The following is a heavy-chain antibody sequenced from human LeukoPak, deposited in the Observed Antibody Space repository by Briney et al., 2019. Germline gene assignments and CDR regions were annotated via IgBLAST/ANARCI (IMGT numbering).Heavy chain of an antibody. D-gene: IGHD3-10*01. CDR1: GYTFTSYY. Sequence: GASVKVSCKASGYTFTSYYMHWVRQAPGQGLEWMGIINPSGGSTSYAQKFQGRVTMTRDTSTSTVYMELSSLRSEDTAVYYCARGGLWFGEPQHGDFDYWGQGTLVTVSS. CDR3: ARGGLWFGEPQHGDFDY. V-gene: IGHV1-46*01. CDR2: INPSGGST. J-gene: IGHJ4*02.